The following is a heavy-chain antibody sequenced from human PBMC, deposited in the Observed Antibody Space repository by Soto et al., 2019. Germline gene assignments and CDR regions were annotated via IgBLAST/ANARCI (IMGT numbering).Heavy chain of an antibody. CDR1: GVTVCSYA. D-gene: IGHD5-12*01. J-gene: IGHJ4*02. CDR2: ISYDGSNK. Sequence: HPGGSLRLCCAASGVTVCSYAVHWVRQAPGKGLEWVAVISYDGSNKYYADSVKGRFTISRDNSKNTLYLQMNSLRAEDTAVYYCARDRGLEMATIDYWGQGTLVTVSS. CDR3: ARDRGLEMATIDY. V-gene: IGHV3-30-3*01.